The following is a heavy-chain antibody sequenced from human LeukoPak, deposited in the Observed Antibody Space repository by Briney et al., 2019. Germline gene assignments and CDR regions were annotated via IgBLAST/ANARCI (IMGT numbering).Heavy chain of an antibody. J-gene: IGHJ4*02. D-gene: IGHD3-22*01. CDR1: GFSLNTRGVG. CDR2: IYWDDDR. Sequence: SGPTLVNPTQTLTLTCTFSGFSLNTRGVGVGWIRQPPGRALEWLALIYWDDDRRYSPSLKSRLTITKDTSKNQVVLTVTNIDPVDTATYFCAHRKNYYDSSVFDNWGQGTLVTVSS. CDR3: AHRKNYYDSSVFDN. V-gene: IGHV2-5*02.